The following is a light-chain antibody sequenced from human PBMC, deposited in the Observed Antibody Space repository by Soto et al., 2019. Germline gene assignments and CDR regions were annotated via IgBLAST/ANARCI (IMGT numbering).Light chain of an antibody. Sequence: ETVLTQSPGTLSLSPGERATLSCRASQTIRNNYLAWYRQTPGQAPRLLIYGASNRATGIADRFSGSGSGTDFTLIISRLEPEDFALYYCQRYAGSPWTFGQGTKVEIK. J-gene: IGKJ1*01. V-gene: IGKV3-20*01. CDR1: QTIRNNY. CDR2: GAS. CDR3: QRYAGSPWT.